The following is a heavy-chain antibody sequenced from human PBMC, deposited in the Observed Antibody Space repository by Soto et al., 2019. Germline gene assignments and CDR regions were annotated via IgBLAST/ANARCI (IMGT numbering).Heavy chain of an antibody. CDR1: GFTFKDSS. D-gene: IGHD6-19*01. CDR2: ISDTGAST. V-gene: IGHV3-23*01. CDR3: AKGRGSGWAWYFDN. Sequence: GSLKLSCAGSGFTFKDSSMNWVLQAPGKGLEWVASISDTGASTWYAESVRGRLSISRDNSKNTLYLQMNSLRGEDTAVYYCAKGRGSGWAWYFDNWGQGTMVTVSS. J-gene: IGHJ4*02.